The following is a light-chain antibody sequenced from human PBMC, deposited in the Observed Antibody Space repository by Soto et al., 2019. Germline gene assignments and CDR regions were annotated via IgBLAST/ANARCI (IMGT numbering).Light chain of an antibody. Sequence: DTVMTQSPLSLPVTPGEPASISCRSSQSLLHSNGYNYLDWYLQKPGQSPQLLIYLGSSRASGVPDRFSGSVSGTEFTLKISRVEAEDVGFYYCMQSLHTPRTFGQGTNVEIK. V-gene: IGKV2-28*01. CDR2: LGS. CDR3: MQSLHTPRT. J-gene: IGKJ1*01. CDR1: QSLLHSNGYNY.